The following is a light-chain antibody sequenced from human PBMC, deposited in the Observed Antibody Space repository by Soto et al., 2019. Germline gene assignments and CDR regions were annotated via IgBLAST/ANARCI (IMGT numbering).Light chain of an antibody. V-gene: IGKV1-5*03. CDR2: KAS. CDR3: QPYNSDSRT. J-gene: IGKJ1*01. CDR1: QSISYW. Sequence: DIQMTQSPSTLSASVGDRVTITCRASQSISYWLAWYQQKPGKAPKLLIYKASSLQSGVPSRFSGSGSGTEFTLTISSLQPDEFATYYCQPYNSDSRTFGQGTKVEIK.